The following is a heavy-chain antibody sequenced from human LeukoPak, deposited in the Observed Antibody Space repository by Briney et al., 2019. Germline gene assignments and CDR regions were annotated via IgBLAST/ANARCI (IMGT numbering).Heavy chain of an antibody. CDR2: SHYSGSN. Sequence: SGTLSLTCTVSGGAISSGTYYWGWVRQPPGKGLEWGGSSHYSGSNYYNPSLKSRVSISVNMSKNQFSLTLSSVTAADTAVYYCARLSGYYDSGGYFFVDYWGQGTLVTVSS. CDR3: ARLSGYYDSGGYFFVDY. J-gene: IGHJ4*02. V-gene: IGHV4-39*01. D-gene: IGHD3-22*01. CDR1: GGAISSGTYY.